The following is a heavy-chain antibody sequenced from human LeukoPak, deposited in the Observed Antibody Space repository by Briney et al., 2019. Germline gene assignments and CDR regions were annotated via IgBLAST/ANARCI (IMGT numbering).Heavy chain of an antibody. CDR2: IYYSGST. CDR3: ARLTAGHWYFDL. D-gene: IGHD6-19*01. J-gene: IGHJ2*01. V-gene: IGHV4-61*01. CDR1: GGSVNSNTYY. Sequence: PSETLSLTCTVSGGSVNSNTYYWSWIRQPPGKGLEWIGYIYYSGSTNYNPSLKSRVTISVDTSKDQFSLKLSSVTAADTAVYYCARLTAGHWYFDLWGRGTLVTVSS.